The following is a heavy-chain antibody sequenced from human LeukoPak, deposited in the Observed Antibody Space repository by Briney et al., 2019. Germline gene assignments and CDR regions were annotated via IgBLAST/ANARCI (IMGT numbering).Heavy chain of an antibody. Sequence: PGGSLRLSCAASGFIFSNYGMHWVRQAPGKGLEWVSAISGSGGSTYYADSVKGRFTISRDNSKNTLYLQMNSLRAEDTAVYYCAKMYYDFWSGYDSYFDYWGQGTLVTVSS. CDR2: ISGSGGST. D-gene: IGHD3-3*01. CDR3: AKMYYDFWSGYDSYFDY. V-gene: IGHV3-23*01. CDR1: GFIFSNYG. J-gene: IGHJ4*02.